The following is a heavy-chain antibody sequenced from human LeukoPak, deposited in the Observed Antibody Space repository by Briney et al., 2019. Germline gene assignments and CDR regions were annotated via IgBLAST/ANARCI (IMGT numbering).Heavy chain of an antibody. CDR3: ARDLGYGGNRPFDY. J-gene: IGHJ4*02. CDR1: GFTFSSYS. D-gene: IGHD4-23*01. CDR2: ISTSSGYI. V-gene: IGHV3-21*01. Sequence: PGGSLRLSCAASGFTFSSYSMNWVRQAPGKGLEWVSSISTSSGYIYYADSLKGRFAISRDNAKNSLYLQMNSLRAEDTAVYYCARDLGYGGNRPFDYWGQRTLVTVSS.